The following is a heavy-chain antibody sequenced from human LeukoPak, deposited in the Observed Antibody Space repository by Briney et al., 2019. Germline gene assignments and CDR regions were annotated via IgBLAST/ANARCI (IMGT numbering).Heavy chain of an antibody. Sequence: SETLSLTCAVSGYSISSGCYWGWIRQPPGKGLEWIGSIYHSGSTYYNPSLKSRVTISVDTSKNQFSLKLSSVTAADTAVYYCARVVWFGEPFDYWGQGTLVTVSS. CDR2: IYHSGST. D-gene: IGHD3-10*01. CDR1: GYSISSGCY. J-gene: IGHJ4*02. V-gene: IGHV4-38-2*01. CDR3: ARVVWFGEPFDY.